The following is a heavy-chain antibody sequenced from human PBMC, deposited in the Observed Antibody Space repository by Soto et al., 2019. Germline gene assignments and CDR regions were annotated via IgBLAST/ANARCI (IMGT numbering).Heavy chain of an antibody. CDR1: GGSISSGGYS. CDR2: IYHSGST. CDR3: ARAPGYCSSTSCYQYFDY. Sequence: PSETLSLTCAVSGGSISSGGYSWSWIRQPPGKGLEWIGYIYHSGSTYYNPSLKSRVTISVDRSKNQFSLKLSSVTAADTAVYYCARAPGYCSSTSCYQYFDYWGHGTLFTVSS. J-gene: IGHJ4*01. D-gene: IGHD2-2*01. V-gene: IGHV4-30-2*01.